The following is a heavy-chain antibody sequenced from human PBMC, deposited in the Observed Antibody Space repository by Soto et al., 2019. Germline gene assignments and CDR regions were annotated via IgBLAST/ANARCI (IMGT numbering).Heavy chain of an antibody. CDR2: ISGSGGST. J-gene: IGHJ4*02. CDR3: AKDVSYGSGSLLYYFDY. D-gene: IGHD3-10*01. V-gene: IGHV3-23*01. CDR1: GFTFSSYA. Sequence: EVQLLESGGGLVQPGGSLRLSCAASGFTFSSYAMSWVRQAPGKGLEWVSAISGSGGSTYYADSVKGRFTISRDNSKNTLYLQMNSLRAEDTAVYYCAKDVSYGSGSLLYYFDYWGQGTLVTVSS.